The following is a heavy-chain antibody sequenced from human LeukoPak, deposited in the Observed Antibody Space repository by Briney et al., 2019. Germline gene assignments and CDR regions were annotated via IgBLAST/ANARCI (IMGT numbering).Heavy chain of an antibody. CDR2: IIPILGIA. J-gene: IGHJ5*02. CDR3: ARESGIAPSNWFDP. CDR1: GGTFSSYA. Sequence: SVKVSCKASGGTFSSYAISWVRQAPGQGLEWMGRIIPILGIANYAQKFQGRVTITADKSTSTAYMELSSLRSEDTAVYYCARESGIAPSNWFDPWGQGTLVTVSS. V-gene: IGHV1-69*04. D-gene: IGHD6-13*01.